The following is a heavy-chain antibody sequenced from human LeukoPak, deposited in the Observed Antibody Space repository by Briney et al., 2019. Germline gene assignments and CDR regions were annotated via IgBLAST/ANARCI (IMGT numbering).Heavy chain of an antibody. J-gene: IGHJ4*02. CDR2: MNPNSGNT. D-gene: IGHD2-21*02. V-gene: IGHV1-8*01. Sequence: ASVKVSCKASGYTFTSYDINWVRQATGQGLEWMGWMNPNSGNTGYAQKFQGRVTMTRNTSISTAYMELSSLRPEDTAVYYCARGQPHCGGDCYFDYWGQGTLVTVSS. CDR3: ARGQPHCGGDCYFDY. CDR1: GYTFTSYD.